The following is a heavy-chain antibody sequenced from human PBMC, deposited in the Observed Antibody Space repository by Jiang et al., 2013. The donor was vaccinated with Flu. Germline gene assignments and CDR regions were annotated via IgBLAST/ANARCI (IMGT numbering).Heavy chain of an antibody. CDR1: GYSFTSYW. V-gene: IGHV5-51*01. CDR2: IYPGDSDT. J-gene: IGHJ3*02. D-gene: IGHD4-23*01. Sequence: GYSFTSYWIGWVRQMPGKGLEWMGIIYPGDSDTRYSPSFQGQVTISADKSISTAYLQWSSLKASDTAMYYCARILTVVTDDAFDIWGQGTMVTVSS. CDR3: ARILTVVTDDAFDI.